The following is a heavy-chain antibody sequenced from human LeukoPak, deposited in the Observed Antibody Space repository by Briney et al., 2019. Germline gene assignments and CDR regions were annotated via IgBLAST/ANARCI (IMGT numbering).Heavy chain of an antibody. CDR3: ASARRDYYYGMDV. D-gene: IGHD6-6*01. V-gene: IGHV4-61*01. J-gene: IGHJ6*02. CDR2: INHSGSP. CDR1: GGSVSSGSYY. Sequence: SETLSLTCTVSGGSVSSGSYYWSWIRQPPGKGLEWIGEINHSGSPNYNPSLKSRVTISVDTSKNQFSLKLSSVTAADTAVYYCASARRDYYYGMDVWGQGTTVTVSS.